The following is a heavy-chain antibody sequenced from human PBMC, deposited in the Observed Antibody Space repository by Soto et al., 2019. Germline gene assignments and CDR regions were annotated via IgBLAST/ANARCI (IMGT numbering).Heavy chain of an antibody. CDR3: ARAAYCGGDCYSAADY. J-gene: IGHJ4*02. Sequence: QVQLVQSGAEVKKPGSSVKVSCKASGGTFSSYAISWVRQAPGQGLEWMGGIIPIFGTANYAQKFQGRVTITADKSTSTAYMEMSSLSSEDTAVYYCARAAYCGGDCYSAADYWGQGTLVTVSS. CDR2: IIPIFGTA. CDR1: GGTFSSYA. V-gene: IGHV1-69*06. D-gene: IGHD2-21*02.